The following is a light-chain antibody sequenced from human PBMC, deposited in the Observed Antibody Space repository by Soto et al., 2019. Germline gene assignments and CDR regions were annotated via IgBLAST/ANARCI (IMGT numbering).Light chain of an antibody. Sequence: QSALTQPASVSGSPGQSITISCTGTSSDVGGYNYVSWYQQHPGKAPKLMIYEVSNRPSGVSNRFSGSKSGNTASLTISGLQAEDEADYYCSSYTSSSTLLFGTGTKLTAL. V-gene: IGLV2-14*01. CDR1: SSDVGGYNY. CDR2: EVS. J-gene: IGLJ1*01. CDR3: SSYTSSSTLL.